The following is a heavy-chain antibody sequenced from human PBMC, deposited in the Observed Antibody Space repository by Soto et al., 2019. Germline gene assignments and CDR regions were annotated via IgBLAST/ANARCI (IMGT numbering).Heavy chain of an antibody. CDR2: ISSSSSYI. CDR3: ARDHSGSYNY. D-gene: IGHD1-26*01. J-gene: IGHJ4*02. Sequence: EVQLVESGGGLVKPGGSLRLSCAASGFTFSSYSMNWVRQAPGKGLEWVSSISSSSSYIYYADSVKGRFTISRDNAKNSRYLHMTSLRAADTALYYCARDHSGSYNYWGQGSLVTVSS. V-gene: IGHV3-21*01. CDR1: GFTFSSYS.